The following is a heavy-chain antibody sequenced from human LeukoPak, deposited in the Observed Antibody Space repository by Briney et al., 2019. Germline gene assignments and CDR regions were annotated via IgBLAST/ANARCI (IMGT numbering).Heavy chain of an antibody. CDR3: ASIYASSLYYFDY. Sequence: SETLSLTCAVYGGSFSGYYWSWIRQPPGKGLEWIGETNHSGSTNYNPSLKSRVTISVDTSKNQFSLKLSSVTAADTAVYYCASIYASSLYYFDYWGQGTLVTVSS. J-gene: IGHJ4*02. V-gene: IGHV4-34*01. CDR2: TNHSGST. D-gene: IGHD4-17*01. CDR1: GGSFSGYY.